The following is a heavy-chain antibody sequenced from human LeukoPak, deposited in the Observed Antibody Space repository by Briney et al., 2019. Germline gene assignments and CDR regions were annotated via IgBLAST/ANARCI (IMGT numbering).Heavy chain of an antibody. J-gene: IGHJ6*02. V-gene: IGHV3-66*02. CDR1: GFTVSSNY. CDR2: IYSGGST. D-gene: IGHD3-3*01. CDR3: ARGKVLRFMWGMDV. Sequence: PGGSLRLSCAASGFTVSSNYMSGVRQARGKGVEWVSVIYSGGSTYYADSVKGRFTISRDNSKTTLYLQMTSLRAEDTAVYYCARGKVLRFMWGMDVWGQGTTVTVSS.